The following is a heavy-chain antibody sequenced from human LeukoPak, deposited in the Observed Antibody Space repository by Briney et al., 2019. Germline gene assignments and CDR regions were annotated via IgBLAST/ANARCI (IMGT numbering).Heavy chain of an antibody. D-gene: IGHD3-22*01. CDR3: ARGTYYYDSSGYEPVDY. J-gene: IGHJ4*02. V-gene: IGHV1-2*02. CDR1: GYTFTGYY. Sequence: ASVKVSCEASGYTFTGYYMHWVRQAPGQGLEWMGWINPNSGGTNYAQKFQGRVTMTRDTSISTAYMELSRLRSDDTAVYYCARGTYYYDSSGYEPVDYWGQGTLVTVSS. CDR2: INPNSGGT.